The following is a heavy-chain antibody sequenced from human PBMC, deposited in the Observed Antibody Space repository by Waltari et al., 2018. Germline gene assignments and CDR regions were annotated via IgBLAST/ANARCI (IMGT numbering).Heavy chain of an antibody. CDR3: AKGKASGLVDWFDP. CDR1: GFTFSIYS. J-gene: IGHJ5*02. V-gene: IGHV3-23*01. Sequence: ELQLLESGGGLVQPGVSLRLSCAASGFTFSIYSRMWVRQAPGKGLEGVSSITGGGGDTFYADSVKGRFTISRDNSKNTLYVQMHSLRVDDSAIYYCAKGKASGLVDWFDPWGQGTLVTVSS. D-gene: IGHD6-19*01. CDR2: ITGGGGDT.